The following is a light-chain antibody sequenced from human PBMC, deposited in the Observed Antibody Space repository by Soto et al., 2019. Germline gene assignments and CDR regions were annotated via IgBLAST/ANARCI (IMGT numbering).Light chain of an antibody. CDR2: DAS. Sequence: EMWLTQSPRSRSLSPGERATLYCRASQSVSSSYLVWYQQKVGQAPRLLIYDASSRATGTPDRFSGSGSGTDFTLTISRLEPEDFAVYACQQYGRAPITFGQGTRLEI. CDR1: QSVSSSY. J-gene: IGKJ5*01. V-gene: IGKV3-20*01. CDR3: QQYGRAPIT.